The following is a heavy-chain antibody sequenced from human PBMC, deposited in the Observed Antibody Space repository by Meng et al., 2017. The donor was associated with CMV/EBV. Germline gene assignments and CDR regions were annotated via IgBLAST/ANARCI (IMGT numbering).Heavy chain of an antibody. CDR2: IYTSGST. CDR3: ARDLMNCSSTSCANWFDP. Sequence: QVQLQESGPGLVKPSETLSLTCTVSGGSISSYYWRWIRQPAGKGLEWIGRIYTSGSTNYNPSLKSRVTMSVDTSKNQFSLKLSSVTAADTAVYYCARDLMNCSSTSCANWFDPWGQGTLVTVSS. D-gene: IGHD2-2*01. J-gene: IGHJ5*02. V-gene: IGHV4-4*07. CDR1: GGSISSYY.